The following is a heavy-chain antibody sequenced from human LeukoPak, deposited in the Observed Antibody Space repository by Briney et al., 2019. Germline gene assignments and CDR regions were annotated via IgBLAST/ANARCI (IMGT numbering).Heavy chain of an antibody. J-gene: IGHJ3*02. D-gene: IGHD3-10*01. Sequence: SQTLSLTCAVSGGSISSGGYSWSWIRQPPGKGLEWIGYIYHSGSTYYNPSLKSRVTISVDRSKNQFSLKLSSVTAADTAVYYCARASNYYYGSGSYYIANAFDIWGQGTMVTVSS. CDR1: GGSISSGGYS. V-gene: IGHV4-30-2*01. CDR2: IYHSGST. CDR3: ARASNYYYGSGSYYIANAFDI.